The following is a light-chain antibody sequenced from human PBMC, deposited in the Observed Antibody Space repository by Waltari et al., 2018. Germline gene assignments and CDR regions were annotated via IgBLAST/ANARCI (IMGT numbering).Light chain of an antibody. Sequence: EIVLTQSPATLSLSPGERSHLSCGASQPVNNNFLAWYQQIPGLAPRLLIYDASRKATGVPDRFSGSGSGTDFTLTISRLDPEDFAFYYCQQYGNSPLTFGGGTKVEI. CDR2: DAS. CDR3: QQYGNSPLT. V-gene: IGKV3D-20*01. CDR1: QPVNNNF. J-gene: IGKJ4*01.